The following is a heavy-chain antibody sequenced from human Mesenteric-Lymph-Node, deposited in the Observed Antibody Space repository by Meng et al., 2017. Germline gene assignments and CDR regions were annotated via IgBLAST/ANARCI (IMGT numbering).Heavy chain of an antibody. D-gene: IGHD3-22*01. J-gene: IGHJ4*02. CDR3: TGTYYFDSSGLIDY. V-gene: IGHV3-48*03. CDR2: ISSSGSTI. Sequence: GGSLRLSCAASGFTFSSYEMNGVRQAPGKGLEWVSYISSSGSTIYYADSVKGRFTISRDNAKNSLYLQMNSLRAEDTAVYYCTGTYYFDSSGLIDYWGQGTLVTVSS. CDR1: GFTFSSYE.